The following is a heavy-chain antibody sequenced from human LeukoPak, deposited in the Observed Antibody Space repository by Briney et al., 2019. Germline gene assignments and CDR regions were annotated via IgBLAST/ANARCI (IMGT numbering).Heavy chain of an antibody. CDR1: GFTFSSYAM. V-gene: IGHV4-4*02. CDR3: ARQKWEQQGRDYYFNGLDV. Sequence: ESLRPSCAASGFTFSSYAMSWVRQAPGKGLEWIGEIYLYGTTNYNPSFTSRVTMSVDRSRNQFSLKLTSVTAADTAVYYCARQKWEQQGRDYYFNGLDVWGPGTTVIVSS. CDR2: IYLYGTT. D-gene: IGHD1/OR15-1a*01. J-gene: IGHJ6*02.